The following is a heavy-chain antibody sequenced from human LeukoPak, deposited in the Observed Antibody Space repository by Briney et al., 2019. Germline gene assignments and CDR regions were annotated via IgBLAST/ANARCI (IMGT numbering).Heavy chain of an antibody. Sequence: SETLSLTCTVSGYSITSVYWSWLRQPPGKGLEVIGYTYTSGDTNYNPSLRSRVTMSLDASKNEVSLKMSSVTAADTAVYYCARTARAFDYWGQGILVTVSS. CDR1: GYSITSVY. J-gene: IGHJ4*02. CDR2: TYTSGDT. CDR3: ARTARAFDY. V-gene: IGHV4-4*09.